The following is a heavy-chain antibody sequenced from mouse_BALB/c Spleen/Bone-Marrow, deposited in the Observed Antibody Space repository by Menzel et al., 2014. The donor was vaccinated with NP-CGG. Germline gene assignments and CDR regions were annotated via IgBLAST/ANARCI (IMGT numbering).Heavy chain of an antibody. CDR2: INPSTGYT. J-gene: IGHJ4*01. CDR1: GYTFTSYW. V-gene: IGHV1-7*01. CDR3: ARRGYAMDY. Sequence: QVQLQQSGAELAKPGASVKMSCKASGYTFTSYWMHWVIQRPGQGLEWIGYINPSTGYTEYNQKFKDKATLTADKSSSTAYMQLSSLTSEDSAVYYCARRGYAMDYWGQGTSVTVSS.